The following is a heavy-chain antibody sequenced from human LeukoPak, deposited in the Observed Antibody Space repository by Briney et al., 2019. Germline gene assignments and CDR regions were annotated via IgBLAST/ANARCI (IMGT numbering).Heavy chain of an antibody. V-gene: IGHV4-34*01. J-gene: IGHJ6*02. CDR3: ARGDHNWNYYYYYGMDV. D-gene: IGHD1-20*01. CDR1: GGSFSGYY. Sequence: PSETLSLTCAVYGGSFSGYYWSWIRQPPGKGLEWIGEINHSGSTSYNPSLKSRVTISVDTSKNQFSLKLSSVTAADTAVYYCARGDHNWNYYYYYGMDVWGQGTTVTVSS. CDR2: INHSGST.